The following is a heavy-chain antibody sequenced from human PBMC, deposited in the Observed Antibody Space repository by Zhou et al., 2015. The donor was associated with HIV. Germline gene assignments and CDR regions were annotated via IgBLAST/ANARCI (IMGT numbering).Heavy chain of an antibody. J-gene: IGHJ6*02. CDR3: ARDSASYYYDSSGSRYYYGMDV. CDR1: GYTLTDYS. D-gene: IGHD3-22*01. CDR2: ISVYTGDT. V-gene: IGHV1-18*01. Sequence: VQSGAEVRKPGASVKVSCKTSGYTLTDYSFTWVRQAPGQGLEWMGWISVYTGDTNYALKFQDRVNLTADTSTNTAYLEVRRLRSDDTAVYYCARDSASYYYDSSGSRYYYGMDVWGQGTTVTVSS.